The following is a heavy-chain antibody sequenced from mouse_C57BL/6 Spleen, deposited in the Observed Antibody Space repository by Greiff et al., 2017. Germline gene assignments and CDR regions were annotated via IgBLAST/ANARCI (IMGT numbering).Heavy chain of an antibody. CDR3: ARGGYYGGAMDY. J-gene: IGHJ4*01. V-gene: IGHV1-82*01. Sequence: QVQLQQSGPELVKPGASVKISCKASGYAFSSSWMNWVKQRPGKGLEWIGRIYPGDGDTNYNGKFKGKATLTADKSSSTAYMQLSSLTSEDSAVYFCARGGYYGGAMDYWGQGTSVTVSS. CDR2: IYPGDGDT. D-gene: IGHD1-1*01. CDR1: GYAFSSSW.